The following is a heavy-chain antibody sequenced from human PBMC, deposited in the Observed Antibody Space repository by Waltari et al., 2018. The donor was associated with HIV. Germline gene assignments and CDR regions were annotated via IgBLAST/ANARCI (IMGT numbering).Heavy chain of an antibody. Sequence: QVQLVQSGPEVKKPGASVKVSCKASGYPFTAYAMHSVRQDPGQGLEWMGWINPNSGGTNYAQKFQGRVTMTRDTSISTAYMELSRLRSDDTAVYYCARDTPDAYYYDTSGYWSWGQGTLVTVSS. CDR2: INPNSGGT. CDR1: GYPFTAYA. J-gene: IGHJ5*02. V-gene: IGHV1-2*02. CDR3: ARDTPDAYYYDTSGYWS. D-gene: IGHD3-22*01.